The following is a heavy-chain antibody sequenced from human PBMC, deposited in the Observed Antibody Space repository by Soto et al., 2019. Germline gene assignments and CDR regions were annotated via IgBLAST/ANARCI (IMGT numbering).Heavy chain of an antibody. CDR1: GDSVGSLTSY. V-gene: IGHV4-61*01. Sequence: LSLTFTVSGDSVGSLTSYWSWIRQPPGKGLEWIGYVANSGTTNYNPSLKSRVTLSLDTSNNQFSLKLASVTAADTAVYYCAMAGTPRYSDSWGQGVLIAVSS. J-gene: IGHJ4*02. D-gene: IGHD6-19*01. CDR2: VANSGTT. CDR3: AMAGTPRYSDS.